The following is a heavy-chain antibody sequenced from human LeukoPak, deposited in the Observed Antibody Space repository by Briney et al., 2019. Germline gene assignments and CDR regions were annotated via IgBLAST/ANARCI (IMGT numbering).Heavy chain of an antibody. J-gene: IGHJ4*02. CDR3: AREDGSGRIDY. CDR2: IYSGGST. D-gene: IGHD3-10*01. V-gene: IGHV3-53*01. CDR1: GFTFSSYS. Sequence: GGSLRLSCAASGFTFSSYSMNWVRQAPGKGLEWVSVIYSGGSTYYADSVKGRFTISRDNSKNTLYLQMNSLRAEDTAVYYCAREDGSGRIDYWGQGTLVTVS.